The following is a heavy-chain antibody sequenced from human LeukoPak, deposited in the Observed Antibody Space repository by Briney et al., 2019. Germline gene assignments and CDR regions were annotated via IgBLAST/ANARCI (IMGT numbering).Heavy chain of an antibody. CDR3: ARDYYYDSSGYYGDFDY. D-gene: IGHD3-22*01. J-gene: IGHJ4*02. V-gene: IGHV3-43*01. Sequence: GGSLRLSCAASGFTFDDYTMHWVRQAPGKGLEWVSLISWDGGSTYYADSVKGRFTISRDNSKNTLYLQMNSLRAEDTAVYYCARDYYYDSSGYYGDFDYWGQGTLVTVSS. CDR2: ISWDGGST. CDR1: GFTFDDYT.